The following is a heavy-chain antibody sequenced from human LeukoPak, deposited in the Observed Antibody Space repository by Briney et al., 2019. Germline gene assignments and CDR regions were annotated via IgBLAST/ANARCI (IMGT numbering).Heavy chain of an antibody. CDR3: ARSPRYTTAPFEY. CDR1: GGSLNSYY. J-gene: IGHJ4*02. V-gene: IGHV4-59*01. CDR2: TYYSGST. Sequence: PSETLSLTCTVSGGSLNSYYWSWIRQPPGKEMEWIGYTYYSGSTKYNPSLKSRVSISVDTSKNQFSLQLSSVTAADTAVYYCARSPRYTTAPFEYWGRGTPVTVSS. D-gene: IGHD4-17*01.